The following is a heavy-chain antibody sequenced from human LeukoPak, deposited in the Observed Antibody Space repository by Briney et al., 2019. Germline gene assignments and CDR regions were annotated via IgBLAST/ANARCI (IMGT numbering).Heavy chain of an antibody. CDR3: ARGYRDAPTGYSDY. V-gene: IGHV3-21*01. J-gene: IGHJ4*01. D-gene: IGHD5-24*01. CDR2: ISSSSSYI. CDR1: GFTFSSYS. Sequence: PGGSLSPSCAASGFTFSSYSIDCVRQAPGKGLEWVSSISSSSSYIYYADSVKDRFTISRDNAKNSLYLQMNRLRAEDTAVYYCARGYRDAPTGYSDYWGRRSLVIVAS.